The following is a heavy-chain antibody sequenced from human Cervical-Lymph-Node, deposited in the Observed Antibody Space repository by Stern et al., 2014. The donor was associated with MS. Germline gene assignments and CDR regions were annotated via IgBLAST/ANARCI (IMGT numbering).Heavy chain of an antibody. CDR1: GFTFSSYG. CDR2: ISYDGSNK. J-gene: IGHJ1*01. D-gene: IGHD6-19*01. CDR3: AKVGAIAVAGTGFQH. Sequence: EQLVQSGGGVVQPGRSLRLSCAASGFTFSSYGMHWVRQAPGKGLEWVAVISYDGSNKYYADSVKGRFTISRDNSKNTLYLQMNSLRAEDTAVYYCAKVGAIAVAGTGFQHWGQGTLVTVSS. V-gene: IGHV3-30*18.